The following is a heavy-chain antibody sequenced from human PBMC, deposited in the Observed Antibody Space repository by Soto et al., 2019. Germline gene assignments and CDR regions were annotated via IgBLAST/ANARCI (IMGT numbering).Heavy chain of an antibody. CDR2: IRGSGDIT. CDR3: AKSRSIGPHCSGDCYFDY. J-gene: IGHJ4*02. CDR1: GFPLYRYT. Sequence: GGCRGRSRSSSGFPLYRYTKKLVRPAPGKGLEWVSAIRGSGDITHYAESVKGRFTISRDNSKITLYLQMNSLRADDTAIYYCAKSRSIGPHCSGDCYFDYWGQGTQVPVSS. V-gene: IGHV3-23*01. D-gene: IGHD2-21*01.